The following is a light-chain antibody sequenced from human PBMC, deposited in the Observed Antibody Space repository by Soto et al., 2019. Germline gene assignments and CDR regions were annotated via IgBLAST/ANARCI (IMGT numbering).Light chain of an antibody. Sequence: QSALTQPPSVSAAPGQTVTISCSGSSFNIGNNYVSWYQQLPGTAPKLLIYENNKRPSGILDRFSGSKSGTSATLGITGLQTGDEADYYCGTWDSSLSAFVFGTGTKLTVL. J-gene: IGLJ1*01. CDR3: GTWDSSLSAFV. V-gene: IGLV1-51*02. CDR2: ENN. CDR1: SFNIGNNY.